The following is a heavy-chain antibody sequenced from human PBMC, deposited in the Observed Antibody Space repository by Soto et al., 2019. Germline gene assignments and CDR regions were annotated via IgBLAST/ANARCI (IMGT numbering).Heavy chain of an antibody. V-gene: IGHV4-59*01. CDR3: ARVGATVKT. D-gene: IGHD4-17*01. CDR1: GGSISSYY. CDR2: IYYSGST. J-gene: IGHJ5*02. Sequence: SETLSLTCTVSGGSISSYYWSWIRQPPGKGLEWIGYIYYSGSTNYNPSLKSRVTISVDTSKNQFSLKLSSVTAADTAVYYCARVGATVKTWGQGTLLTISS.